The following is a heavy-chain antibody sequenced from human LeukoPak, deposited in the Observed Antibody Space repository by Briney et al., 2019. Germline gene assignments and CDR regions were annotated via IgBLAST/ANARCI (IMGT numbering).Heavy chain of an antibody. CDR1: GGSISSSSYY. Sequence: SETLSLTCTVSGGSISSSSYYWGWIRQPPGKGLEWIGSIYYSGSTYYNPSLKSRVTISVDTSKNQFSLKLSSVTAADTAVYYCTRVDTAIEGRFEFDYWGQGTLVTVSS. CDR2: IYYSGST. J-gene: IGHJ4*02. D-gene: IGHD5-18*01. CDR3: TRVDTAIEGRFEFDY. V-gene: IGHV4-39*07.